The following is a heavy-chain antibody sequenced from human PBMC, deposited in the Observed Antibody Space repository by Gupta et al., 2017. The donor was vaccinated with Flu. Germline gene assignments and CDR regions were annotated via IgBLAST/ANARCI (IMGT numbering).Heavy chain of an antibody. CDR3: AHRRETITVASYFDS. J-gene: IGHJ4*02. Sequence: QITLKESGPTLVKPTQTLTVTCTFSGFSLSTSGVGVGWIRQPPGKALEWLALIYWDGDRRYNPSLKSRLTITEDTSKNQLVLTMTNMDPVDTATYYCAHRRETITVASYFDSWGQGTLVTVSS. V-gene: IGHV2-5*02. CDR2: IYWDGDR. D-gene: IGHD4-23*01. CDR1: GFSLSTSGVG.